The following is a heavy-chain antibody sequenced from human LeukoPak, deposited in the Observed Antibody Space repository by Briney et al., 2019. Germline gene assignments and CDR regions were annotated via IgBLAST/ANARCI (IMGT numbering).Heavy chain of an antibody. V-gene: IGHV3-23*01. J-gene: IGHJ4*02. CDR3: AKSFRSTSLDY. Sequence: GGSLRLSCAASGFTFRSYGMAWVRQAPGKGLEWVSAISGSGDSTYYADSVKGRFTISRDNSRNTLYLQMNSLRAGDTAVYYCAKSFRSTSLDYWGQGTLVTVSS. CDR1: GFTFRSYG. D-gene: IGHD2-2*01. CDR2: ISGSGDST.